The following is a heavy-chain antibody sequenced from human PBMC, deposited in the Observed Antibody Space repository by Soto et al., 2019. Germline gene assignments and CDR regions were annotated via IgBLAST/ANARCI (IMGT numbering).Heavy chain of an antibody. J-gene: IGHJ5*02. CDR1: GDSVSSNSAA. Sequence: SQTLSLTCAISGDSVSSNSAAWIWISPSPSRGLEWLGRTYYRSKWHNDYAVSVKSRITINPDTSKNQFSLQLNSVTPEDTAVYYCVRTPASGTLDPWGQGTLVTVSS. D-gene: IGHD6-13*01. V-gene: IGHV6-1*01. CDR3: VRTPASGTLDP. CDR2: TYYRSKWHN.